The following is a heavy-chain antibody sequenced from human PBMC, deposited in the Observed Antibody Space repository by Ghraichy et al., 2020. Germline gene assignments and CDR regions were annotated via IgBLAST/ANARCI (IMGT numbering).Heavy chain of an antibody. CDR2: INQDGSEK. CDR3: ARGPTLTTRYTIWFDT. J-gene: IGHJ5*02. CDR1: GFSFRTYW. D-gene: IGHD4-17*01. Sequence: GESLHISCTASGFSFRTYWMSWVRQAPGKGLEWVANINQDGSEKYYVDSVKGRFTFSRDNAKNSLFLQMNSLRAEDTAVYYCARGPTLTTRYTIWFDTWGQGTLVSVSS. V-gene: IGHV3-7*01.